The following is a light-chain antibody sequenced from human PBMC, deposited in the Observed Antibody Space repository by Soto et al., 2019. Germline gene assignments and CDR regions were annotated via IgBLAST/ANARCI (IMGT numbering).Light chain of an antibody. CDR2: GAS. CDR3: QQYGTPRSVT. CDR1: QSVDSNY. Sequence: EIVLTPSPSTLSWPPGRDAPLSRRAFQSVDSNYLAWYQQKPGQTPRLIIYGASGRADGIPHRFSGSGFGTDFTLTISKVEPEDFAVYYCQQYGTPRSVTFGQGTRLEIK. V-gene: IGKV3-20*01. J-gene: IGKJ5*01.